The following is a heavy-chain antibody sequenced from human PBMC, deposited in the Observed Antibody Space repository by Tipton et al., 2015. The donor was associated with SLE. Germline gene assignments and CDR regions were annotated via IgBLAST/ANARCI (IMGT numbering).Heavy chain of an antibody. CDR1: GGSISSGGHY. J-gene: IGHJ2*01. V-gene: IGHV4-31*01. CDR3: ATRDGGGYSDP. D-gene: IGHD3-16*01. Sequence: TLSLTCTVSGGSISSGGHYWSWIRQHPGKGLEWIGNIYYSGSTFYNPSLNSQATISGDTSKNQFSLKLTSVTAAETAVHYCATRDGGGYSDPGGRVSLVTVSS. CDR2: IYYSGST.